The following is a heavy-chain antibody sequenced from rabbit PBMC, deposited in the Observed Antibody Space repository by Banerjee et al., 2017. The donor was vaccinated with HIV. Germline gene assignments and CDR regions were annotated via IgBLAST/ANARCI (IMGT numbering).Heavy chain of an antibody. V-gene: IGHV1S45*01. D-gene: IGHD7-1*01. CDR1: GIDFSSYW. CDR2: IYAGSGGSP. Sequence: QQQLEESGGGLVKPGASLTLTCKASGIDFSSYWMCWVRQAPGKGLEWIGCIYAGSGGSPNYANWARGRFTISKTSSTTVTLQMTSLTAADTATYFCARGYGGDVGLFYNTGYYFNLWGPGTLVTVS. CDR3: ARGYGGDVGLFYNTGYYFNL. J-gene: IGHJ4*01.